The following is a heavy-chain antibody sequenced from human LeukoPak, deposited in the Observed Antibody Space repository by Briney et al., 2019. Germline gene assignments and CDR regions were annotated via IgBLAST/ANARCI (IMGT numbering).Heavy chain of an antibody. CDR2: IYTSGST. Sequence: SETLSLTCTVSGGSISSYYWSWIRQPPGKGLEWIGYIYTSGSTNYNPSLKSRVTISVDTSKSQFSLKLSSVTAADTAVYYCAKGVYLYYYYYMDVWGKGTTVTVSS. CDR1: GGSISSYY. D-gene: IGHD2-8*01. J-gene: IGHJ6*03. V-gene: IGHV4-4*09. CDR3: AKGVYLYYYYYMDV.